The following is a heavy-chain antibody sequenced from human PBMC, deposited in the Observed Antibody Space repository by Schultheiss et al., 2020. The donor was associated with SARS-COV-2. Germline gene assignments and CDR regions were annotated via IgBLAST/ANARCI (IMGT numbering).Heavy chain of an antibody. CDR2: IYYSGST. Sequence: SQTLSLTCTVSGGSISSSSYYWGWIRQPPGKGLEWIGYIYYSGSTNYNPSLKSRVTISVDTSKNQFSLKLSSVTAADTAVYYCARVSRDGSFDYWGQGTLVTVSS. CDR3: ARVSRDGSFDY. J-gene: IGHJ4*02. V-gene: IGHV4-61*05. D-gene: IGHD5-24*01. CDR1: GGSISSSSYY.